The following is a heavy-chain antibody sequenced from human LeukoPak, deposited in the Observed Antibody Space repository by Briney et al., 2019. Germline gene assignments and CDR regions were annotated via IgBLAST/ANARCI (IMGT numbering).Heavy chain of an antibody. CDR1: GDSISSGTYS. V-gene: IGHV4-30-4*07. CDR2: IYNSGST. CDR3: ARESWLLLIFAGTGWFDP. Sequence: KTSETLSLTCAVSGDSISSGTYSWTWMRQPPGKGLEWIGYIYNSGSTFNNPSLNSRVTISVDTSKNQLSLKLSSVTAADTAVYYCARESWLLLIFAGTGWFDPWGQGTLVTVSS. J-gene: IGHJ5*02. D-gene: IGHD3/OR15-3a*01.